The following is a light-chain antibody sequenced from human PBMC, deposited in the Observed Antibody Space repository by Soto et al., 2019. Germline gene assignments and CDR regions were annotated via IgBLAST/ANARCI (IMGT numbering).Light chain of an antibody. CDR1: SSDVGGSNF. CDR2: DVA. CDR3: VSYTSSTTYV. Sequence: QSALTQPASVSDSPGQSITISCTGTSSDVGGSNFVSWYQQQPGQPPKLIIYDVANRPSGVSNRFSGSKSGNSASLIISRLQAEDEADYYCVSYTSSTTYVFGTGTKLTVL. V-gene: IGLV2-14*03. J-gene: IGLJ1*01.